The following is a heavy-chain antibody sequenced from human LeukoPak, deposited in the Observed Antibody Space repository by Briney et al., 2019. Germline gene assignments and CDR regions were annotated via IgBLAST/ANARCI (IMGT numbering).Heavy chain of an antibody. D-gene: IGHD5-18*01. J-gene: IGHJ3*01. CDR3: AREGHTSGYCGAFDV. V-gene: IGHV3-64*01. CDR2: IGTDEIST. CDR1: GFTFSSYA. Sequence: GGSLRLSCAASGFTFSSYAMSWVRQAPGKGLEYVSGIGTDEISTYYGNSVKGRFTISRDNSKNTVYLQMDSLRLEDMAVYYCAREGHTSGYCGAFDVWGRGTMVTVSS.